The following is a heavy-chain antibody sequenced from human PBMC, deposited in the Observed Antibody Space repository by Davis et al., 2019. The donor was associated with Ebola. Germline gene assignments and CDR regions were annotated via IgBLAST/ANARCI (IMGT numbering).Heavy chain of an antibody. CDR1: GGSISSSSYY. Sequence: SETLSLTCTVSGGSISSSSYYWGWIRQPPGKGLEWIGYIYYSGSTNYNPSLKSRVTISVDTSKNQFSLKLSSVTAADTAVYYCARRGYGDYASAFDIWGQGTMVTVSS. D-gene: IGHD4-17*01. J-gene: IGHJ3*02. CDR2: IYYSGST. V-gene: IGHV4-61*05. CDR3: ARRGYGDYASAFDI.